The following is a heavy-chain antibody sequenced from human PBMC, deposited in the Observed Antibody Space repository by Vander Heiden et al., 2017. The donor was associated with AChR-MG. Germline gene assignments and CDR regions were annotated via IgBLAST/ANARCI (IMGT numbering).Heavy chain of an antibody. D-gene: IGHD1-26*01. CDR3: AKMAGATNFDY. V-gene: IGHV3-30*18. CDR1: GFTFSSYG. Sequence: QVQLVESGGGVVQPGRSLRLSCAASGFTFSSYGMHWVRQAPGKGLEWVAVISYDGSNKYYADSVKGRFTISRDKSKNTLYLQMNSLRAEDTAVYYCAKMAGATNFDYWGQGTLVTVSS. CDR2: ISYDGSNK. J-gene: IGHJ4*02.